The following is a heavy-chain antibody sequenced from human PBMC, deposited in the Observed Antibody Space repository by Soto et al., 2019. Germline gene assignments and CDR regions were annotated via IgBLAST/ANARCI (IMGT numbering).Heavy chain of an antibody. Sequence: PSETLSLTCAVSSGSIDNVYWWSWVRQSPGKGLEWIGETSHDGVTNYNPSLKSRVTISVDTSKNQFSLKLSSVTAADTAVYYCARGAPVVNDYWGQGTLVTVSS. V-gene: IGHV4-4*02. J-gene: IGHJ4*02. D-gene: IGHD3-22*01. CDR1: SGSIDNVYW. CDR2: TSHDGVT. CDR3: ARGAPVVNDY.